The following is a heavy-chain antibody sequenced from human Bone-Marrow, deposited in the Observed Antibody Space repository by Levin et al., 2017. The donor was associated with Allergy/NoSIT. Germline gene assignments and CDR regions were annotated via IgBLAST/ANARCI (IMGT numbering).Heavy chain of an antibody. CDR2: ISWNSGSI. D-gene: IGHD3-10*01. Sequence: SGGSLRLSCAASGFTFDDYAMHWVRQAPGKGLEWVSGISWNSGSIGYADSVKGRFTISRDNAKNSLYLQMNSLRAEDTALYYCAKAVTMVRELDYWGQGTLVTVSS. CDR3: AKAVTMVRELDY. CDR1: GFTFDDYA. J-gene: IGHJ4*02. V-gene: IGHV3-9*01.